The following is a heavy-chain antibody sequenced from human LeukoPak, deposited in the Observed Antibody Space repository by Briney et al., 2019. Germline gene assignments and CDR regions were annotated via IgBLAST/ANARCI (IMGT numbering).Heavy chain of an antibody. CDR3: ARDGRRGVRYYGSGEKWWLDP. CDR1: GFTFSDYY. CDR2: ISNNNSTM. Sequence: GGSLRLSCAVSGFTFSDYYMNWIRQAPGKGLEWVSYISNNNSTMIYADSVKGRFTISRDNAKNSLYLQMNSLRAEDTAVYYCARDGRRGVRYYGSGEKWWLDPWGQGTLVTVSS. D-gene: IGHD3-10*01. J-gene: IGHJ5*02. V-gene: IGHV3-11*01.